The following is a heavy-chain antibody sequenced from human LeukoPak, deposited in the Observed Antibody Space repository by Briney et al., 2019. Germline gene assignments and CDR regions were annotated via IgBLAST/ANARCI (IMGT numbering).Heavy chain of an antibody. CDR1: GGSISSYY. V-gene: IGHV4-59*08. CDR2: IYYSGST. CDR3: ARLVRTTLPDTFDY. J-gene: IGHJ4*02. Sequence: SETLSLTRTVSGGSISSYYWSWIRQPPGKGLEWIGYIYYSGSTNYNPSLKSRVTISVDTSKNQFSLKLSSVTAADTAVYYCARLVRTTLPDTFDYWGQGTLVTVSS. D-gene: IGHD3-10*01.